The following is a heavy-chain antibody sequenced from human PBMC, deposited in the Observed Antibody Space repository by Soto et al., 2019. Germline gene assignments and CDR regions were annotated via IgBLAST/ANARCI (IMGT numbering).Heavy chain of an antibody. CDR1: GTSISSYY. J-gene: IGHJ4*02. V-gene: IGHV4-59*01. D-gene: IGHD2-8*01. CDR3: ARYNSYAIDY. Sequence: SETLSLTCTVSGTSISSYYWSWIRQPPGKGLEWIANIHYSGTTNYNPSLASRVTLSVDTSKNQLSLKMTSVTAADRAMYFCARYNSYAIDYWGRGTLVTVSS. CDR2: IHYSGTT.